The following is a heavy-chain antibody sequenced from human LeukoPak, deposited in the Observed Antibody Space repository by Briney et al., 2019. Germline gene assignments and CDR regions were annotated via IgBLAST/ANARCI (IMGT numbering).Heavy chain of an antibody. CDR2: ISTTNSYI. V-gene: IGHV3-21*01. Sequence: GGSLRLSCVVSGFTFSAYNMNWVRQAPGKGLEWVSSISTTNSYIYYADSVTGRFTISRDNAKNSLYLQMHSLRAEDTAVYYCARRATTERGHSYGLDYWGQGTLVTVSS. J-gene: IGHJ4*02. CDR3: ARRATTERGHSYGLDY. CDR1: GFTFSAYN. D-gene: IGHD5-18*01.